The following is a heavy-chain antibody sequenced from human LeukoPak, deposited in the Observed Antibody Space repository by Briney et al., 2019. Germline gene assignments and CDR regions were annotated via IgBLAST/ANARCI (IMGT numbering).Heavy chain of an antibody. V-gene: IGHV4-39*01. J-gene: IGHJ4*02. CDR2: IYYSGNT. CDR1: GGSISSSSYY. Sequence: SETLSLTCTVSGGSISSSSYYWGWIHQPPGKGLEWIGSIYYSGNTYYNPSLKSRVTISVDTSKNQFSLKLSSVTAADTAVYFCARHHFTYYYDSSGYYTLPWIFDYWGQGTLVTVSS. D-gene: IGHD3-22*01. CDR3: ARHHFTYYYDSSGYYTLPWIFDY.